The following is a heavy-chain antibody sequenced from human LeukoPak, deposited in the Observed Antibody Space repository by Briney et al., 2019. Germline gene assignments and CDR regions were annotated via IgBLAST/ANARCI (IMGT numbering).Heavy chain of an antibody. V-gene: IGHV3-21*01. J-gene: IGHJ4*02. CDR2: ISSSSSYI. CDR1: GFTFSSYS. D-gene: IGHD3-22*01. CDR3: ARDQYYYDSSPAGY. Sequence: PGGSLRLSCAASGFTFSSYSMNWVRQAPGKGLEWVSSISSSSSYIYYADSVKGRFTISRDNSKNTLYLQMNSLRAEDTAVYYCARDQYYYDSSPAGYWGQGTLVTVSS.